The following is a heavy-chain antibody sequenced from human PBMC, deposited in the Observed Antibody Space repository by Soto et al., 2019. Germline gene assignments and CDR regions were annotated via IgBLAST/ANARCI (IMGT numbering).Heavy chain of an antibody. V-gene: IGHV1-69*06. J-gene: IGHJ6*02. CDR3: AREGYDFWSGYYKTPYYYYGMDV. CDR1: GGTFSSYA. CDR2: IIPIFGTA. D-gene: IGHD3-3*01. Sequence: SVKVSCKXSGGTFSSYAISWVRQAPGQGLEWMGGIIPIFGTANYAQKFQGRVTITADKSTSTAYMELSSLRSEDTAVYYCAREGYDFWSGYYKTPYYYYGMDVWGQGTTVTVSS.